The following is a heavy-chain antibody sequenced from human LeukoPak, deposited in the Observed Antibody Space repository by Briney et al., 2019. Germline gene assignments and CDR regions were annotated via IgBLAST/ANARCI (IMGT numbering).Heavy chain of an antibody. D-gene: IGHD2-2*01. V-gene: IGHV4-59*01. CDR1: GRSFSGYY. CDR2: IYYSGIS. J-gene: IGHJ3*02. Sequence: SEALSLTCAVYGRSFSGYYWSWTRQPPGKGLEWIGYIYYSGISNYNPSLKSRVAISVDTSKNQFSLKLNSVTAADTAVYYCARDRGCSSTSCYPDAVDIWGQGTMVTVSS. CDR3: ARDRGCSSTSCYPDAVDI.